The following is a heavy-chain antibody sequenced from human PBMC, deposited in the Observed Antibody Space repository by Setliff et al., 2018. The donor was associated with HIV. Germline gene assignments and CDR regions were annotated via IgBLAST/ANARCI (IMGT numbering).Heavy chain of an antibody. CDR2: INAGNDNT. CDR1: GYTFTNYA. Sequence: ASVKVSCKASGYTFTNYAIHWVRQAPGQGLEWMGWINAGNDNTKYSQTLQGRVTIARDTSASTAYMELSSLRSEDTAVYYCARGHSSSAYDAYDIWGQGTMVTVSS. CDR3: ARGHSSSAYDAYDI. D-gene: IGHD6-6*01. J-gene: IGHJ3*02. V-gene: IGHV1-3*01.